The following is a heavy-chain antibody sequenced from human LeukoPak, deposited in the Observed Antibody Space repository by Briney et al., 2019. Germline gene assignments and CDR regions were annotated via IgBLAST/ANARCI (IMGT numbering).Heavy chain of an antibody. CDR1: GYTFTSYG. V-gene: IGHV1-18*01. Sequence: ASVKVSCKASGYTFTSYGISWVRQAPGQGLEWMGWISAYNGNTNYAQKLQGRVTMTTDTSTSTAYMELRSLRSDDTAVYYCARGGYCSGGSCYSDWYFDFWGRGTLVTVSS. CDR3: ARGGYCSGGSCYSDWYFDF. J-gene: IGHJ2*01. CDR2: ISAYNGNT. D-gene: IGHD2-15*01.